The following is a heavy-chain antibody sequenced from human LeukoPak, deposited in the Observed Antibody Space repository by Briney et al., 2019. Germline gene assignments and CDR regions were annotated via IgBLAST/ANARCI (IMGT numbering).Heavy chain of an antibody. CDR2: IYTSGST. CDR3: ARVSSSWYQDWYFDL. Sequence: PSETLSLTCTVSGGSISSYYWSWIRQPAGKGLEWIGRIYTSGSTNYNPSLKSRVTMSVDTSKSQFSLKLSSVTAADTAVYYCARVSSSWYQDWYFDLWGRGTLVTVSS. CDR1: GGSISSYY. J-gene: IGHJ2*01. V-gene: IGHV4-4*07. D-gene: IGHD6-13*01.